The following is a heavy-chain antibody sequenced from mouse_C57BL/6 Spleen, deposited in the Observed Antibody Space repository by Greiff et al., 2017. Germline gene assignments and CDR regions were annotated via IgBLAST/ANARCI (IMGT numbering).Heavy chain of an antibody. V-gene: IGHV1-82*01. CDR3: ASEGTDSLDY. J-gene: IGHJ2*01. Sequence: QVQLQQSGPELVKPGASVKISCKASGYAFSSSWMNWVKQRPGKGLEWIGRIYPGDGDTNYNGKFKGKATLTADKSSSTAYMQLSSLTSEDSAVXFCASEGTDSLDYWGQGTTLTVSS. CDR1: GYAFSSSW. D-gene: IGHD2-4*01. CDR2: IYPGDGDT.